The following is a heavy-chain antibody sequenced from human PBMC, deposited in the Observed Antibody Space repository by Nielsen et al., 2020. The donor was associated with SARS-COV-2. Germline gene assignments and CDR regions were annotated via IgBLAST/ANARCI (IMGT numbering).Heavy chain of an antibody. D-gene: IGHD2-2*01. Sequence: ESLKISCAASGFTFDDYGMSWVRQAPGKGLEWVSGINWNGGSTGYADSVKGRFTISRDNAKNSLYLQLNSLRAEDTAVYYCARTDPGVPSWGQGTLVTVSS. J-gene: IGHJ4*02. CDR3: ARTDPGVPS. CDR1: GFTFDDYG. V-gene: IGHV3-20*04. CDR2: INWNGGST.